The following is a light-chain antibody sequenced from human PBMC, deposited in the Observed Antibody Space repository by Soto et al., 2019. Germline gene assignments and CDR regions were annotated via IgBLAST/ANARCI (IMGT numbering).Light chain of an antibody. CDR3: QQRSNWPPT. CDR1: QSVSSY. CDR2: DAS. V-gene: IGKV3-11*01. Sequence: EIVLTQSPATLSLSPGERATLSCRASQSVSSYLAWYQQKPGQAPRLLIYDASNRATGILVRFSGSGSGTDLTLTISSLEPEDFAVYYCQQRSNWPPTFGGGTRVEIK. J-gene: IGKJ4*01.